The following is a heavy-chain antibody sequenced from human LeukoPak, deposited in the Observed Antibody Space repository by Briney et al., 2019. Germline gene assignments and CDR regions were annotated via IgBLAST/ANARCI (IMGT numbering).Heavy chain of an antibody. CDR1: GYIFTSYG. J-gene: IGHJ3*02. Sequence: ASVKVSCKASGYIFTSYGISWVRQAPGQGLEWMGWISAYNGNTNYAQKLQGRVTMTTDTSTSTAYMELRSLRSDDTAVYYCARDGAYCSSTSCSISDDAFDIWGQGTMVTVSS. D-gene: IGHD2-2*01. CDR3: ARDGAYCSSTSCSISDDAFDI. V-gene: IGHV1-18*01. CDR2: ISAYNGNT.